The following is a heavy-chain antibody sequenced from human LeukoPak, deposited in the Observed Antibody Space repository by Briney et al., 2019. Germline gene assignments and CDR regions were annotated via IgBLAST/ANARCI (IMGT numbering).Heavy chain of an antibody. Sequence: ASVKVSCKASGYTFTGYYMHWVRQAPGQGLEWMGWMNPNSGNTGYAQKFQGRVTITRNTSISTAYMELSSLRSEDTAVYYCARGSIAVAGTGDYWGQGTLVTVSS. D-gene: IGHD6-19*01. CDR1: GYTFTGYY. CDR2: MNPNSGNT. J-gene: IGHJ4*02. CDR3: ARGSIAVAGTGDY. V-gene: IGHV1-8*03.